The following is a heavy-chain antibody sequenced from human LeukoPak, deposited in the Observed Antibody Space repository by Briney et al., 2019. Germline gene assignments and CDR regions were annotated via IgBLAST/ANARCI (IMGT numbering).Heavy chain of an antibody. V-gene: IGHV4-31*03. CDR2: IYYSGST. CDR3: ARVRFYSVPAAVSYYFDY. CDR1: GGSISSGGYY. D-gene: IGHD2-2*01. J-gene: IGHJ4*02. Sequence: SETLSLTCTVSGGSISSGGYYWSSIRQHPGTGLEWIGYIYYSGSTYYNPSLKSRVTISVDTSKNQFSLKLSSVTAADTAVYYCARVRFYSVPAAVSYYFDYWGQGTLVTVSS.